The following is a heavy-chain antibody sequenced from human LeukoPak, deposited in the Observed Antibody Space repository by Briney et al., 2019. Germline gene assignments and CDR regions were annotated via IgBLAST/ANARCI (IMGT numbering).Heavy chain of an antibody. CDR2: ISAYNDNT. Sequence: ASVKVSCKASGYTFTSYGISWVRQAPGQGLEWMGWISAYNDNTNYAQKLQGRVTMTTDTSTSTAYMELRSLRSDGTAVYYCARESSSWDYNWFDPWGQGTLVTVSS. CDR1: GYTFTSYG. V-gene: IGHV1-18*01. CDR3: ARESSSWDYNWFDP. D-gene: IGHD6-13*01. J-gene: IGHJ5*02.